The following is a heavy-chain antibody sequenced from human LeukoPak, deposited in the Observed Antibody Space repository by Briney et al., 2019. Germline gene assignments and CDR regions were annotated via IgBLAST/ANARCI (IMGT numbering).Heavy chain of an antibody. CDR1: GGTFSSYA. Sequence: SVKVSCKASGGTFSSYAISWVRQAPGQGLEWMGRIIPIFGTANYAQKFQGRVTTTTDESTSTAYMELSSLRSEVTAVYYCARVPSVITFGGVIQRGDAFDIWGQGTIVTVSS. V-gene: IGHV1-69*05. D-gene: IGHD3-16*02. J-gene: IGHJ3*02. CDR2: IIPIFGTA. CDR3: ARVPSVITFGGVIQRGDAFDI.